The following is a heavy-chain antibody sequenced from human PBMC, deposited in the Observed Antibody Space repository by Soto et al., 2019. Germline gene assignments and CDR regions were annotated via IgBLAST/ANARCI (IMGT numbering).Heavy chain of an antibody. D-gene: IGHD3-9*01. CDR1: GYTFTGYY. V-gene: IGHV1-2*02. J-gene: IGHJ6*02. CDR3: ARGIPAYYDILTGYSYGMDV. CDR2: INPNSGGT. Sequence: ASVKVSCKASGYTFTGYYMHWVRQAPGQGLEWMGWINPNSGGTNYAQKFQGGVTMTRDTSISTAYMELSRLRSDDTAVYYCARGIPAYYDILTGYSYGMDVWGQGTTVTVSS.